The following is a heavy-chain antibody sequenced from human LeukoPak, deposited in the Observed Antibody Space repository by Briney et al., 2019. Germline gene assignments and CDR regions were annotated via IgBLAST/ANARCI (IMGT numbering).Heavy chain of an antibody. V-gene: IGHV3-49*04. CDR2: TRSKAYGGTT. CDR1: GFTFGDYA. Sequence: GGSLRLSCTASGFTFGDYAMSWVRQAPGKGLEWVGFTRSKAYGGTTEYAASVKGRFTISRDDSKSIAYLQMNSLKTEDTAVYYCTREERYYDYVWESYRYLYYFDYWGQGTLVTVSS. CDR3: TREERYYDYVWESYRYLYYFDY. D-gene: IGHD3-16*02. J-gene: IGHJ4*02.